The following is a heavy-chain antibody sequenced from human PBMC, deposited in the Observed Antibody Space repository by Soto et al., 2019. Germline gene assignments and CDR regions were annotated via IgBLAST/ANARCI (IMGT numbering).Heavy chain of an antibody. J-gene: IGHJ5*02. CDR3: AKTSSRTWYDSSVTFDP. D-gene: IGHD3-22*01. V-gene: IGHV3-23*01. Sequence: GGSLRLSCAASGFTFSSYAMSCVRHAPGKWLEWVSAISGSGGSTYYADSVKGRFTISRDNSKNTLYLQMNSLRAEDTAVYYCAKTSSRTWYDSSVTFDPWGQGTLVTVS. CDR1: GFTFSSYA. CDR2: ISGSGGST.